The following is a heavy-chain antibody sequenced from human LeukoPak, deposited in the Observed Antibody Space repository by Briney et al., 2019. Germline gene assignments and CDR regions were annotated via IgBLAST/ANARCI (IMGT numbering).Heavy chain of an antibody. CDR3: ARYLTREYYDFWSGYYTRAFDI. D-gene: IGHD3-3*01. CDR1: GGSVSSGSYY. V-gene: IGHV4-61*01. J-gene: IGHJ3*02. Sequence: SETLSLTCTVSGGSVSSGSYYWSWIRQPPGKGLEWIGYIYYSGSTNYNPSLKSRVTISVDTSKNQFSLKLSSVTAADTAVYYCARYLTREYYDFWSGYYTRAFDIWGQGTMVTVSS. CDR2: IYYSGST.